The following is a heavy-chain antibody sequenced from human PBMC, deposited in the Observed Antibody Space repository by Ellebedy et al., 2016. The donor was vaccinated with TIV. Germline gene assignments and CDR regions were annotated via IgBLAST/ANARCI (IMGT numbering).Heavy chain of an antibody. CDR3: ARVGSLDSYDILTGYYKRGDNKPQSYLDY. D-gene: IGHD3-9*01. CDR1: GGSISSGGYY. V-gene: IGHV4-31*03. J-gene: IGHJ4*02. Sequence: MPSETLSLTCTVSGGSISSGGYYWSCIRQHPGKGLEWIGYIYYSGSTSYNPSLDIRVTISVDTSKNQFSLKLSSVTAADTAVYYCARVGSLDSYDILTGYYKRGDNKPQSYLDYWGQGTLVTVSS. CDR2: IYYSGST.